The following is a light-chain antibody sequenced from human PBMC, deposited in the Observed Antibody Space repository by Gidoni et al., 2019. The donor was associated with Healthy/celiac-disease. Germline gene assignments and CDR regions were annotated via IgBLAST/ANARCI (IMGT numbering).Light chain of an antibody. V-gene: IGKV3-20*01. CDR2: GAS. CDR1: QSVSSSY. Sequence: EIVLTQSPGTLSLSPGERATLSCRASQSVSSSYFAWYQQKPGQAPRLPIYGASSRATGIPDRFSGSGSGTDFTLTISRLEPEDFAVYYCQQYGSPHQGFTFGPGTKVDIK. CDR3: QQYGSPHQGFT. J-gene: IGKJ3*01.